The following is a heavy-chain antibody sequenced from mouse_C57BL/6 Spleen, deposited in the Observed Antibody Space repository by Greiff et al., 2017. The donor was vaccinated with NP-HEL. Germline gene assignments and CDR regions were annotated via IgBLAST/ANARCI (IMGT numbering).Heavy chain of an antibody. CDR1: GFTFSDYG. CDR2: ISSGSSTI. J-gene: IGHJ4*01. Sequence: EVKLMESGGGLVKPGGSLKLSCAASGFTFSDYGMHWVRQAPEKGLEWVAYISSGSSTIYYADTVKGRFTISRDNAKNTLFLQMTSLRSEDAAMYYCARNYGSRYAMDYWGQGTSVTVSS. V-gene: IGHV5-17*01. CDR3: ARNYGSRYAMDY. D-gene: IGHD1-1*01.